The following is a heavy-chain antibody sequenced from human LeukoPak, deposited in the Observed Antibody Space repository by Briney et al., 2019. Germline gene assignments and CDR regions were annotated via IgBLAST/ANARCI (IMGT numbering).Heavy chain of an antibody. CDR3: ARVGSYGSGSYFSYDYFDY. Sequence: GGSLRLSCAASGFTFDDYAMHWVRQAPGKGLEWVSGISWNSGSIGYADSVKGRFTISRDNAKNSLYLQMNSLGAEDMALYYCARVGSYGSGSYFSYDYFDYWGQGTLVTVSS. J-gene: IGHJ4*02. V-gene: IGHV3-9*03. CDR1: GFTFDDYA. D-gene: IGHD3-10*01. CDR2: ISWNSGSI.